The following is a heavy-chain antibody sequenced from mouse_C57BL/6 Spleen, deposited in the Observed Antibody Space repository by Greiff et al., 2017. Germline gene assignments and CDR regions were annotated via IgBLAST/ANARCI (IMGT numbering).Heavy chain of an antibody. D-gene: IGHD2-4*01. CDR3: VYDYDLSYFGY. CDR2: IYPGDGDT. Sequence: QVQLQQSGAELVKPGASVKFSCKASGYAFSSYWMNWVKQRPGKGLEWIGQIYPGDGDTNYNGKFKGKATLTADKSPSTAYMQLSSLTSGGSAVYFCVYDYDLSYFGYWSQGNTLTVSS. J-gene: IGHJ2*01. CDR1: GYAFSSYW. V-gene: IGHV1-80*01.